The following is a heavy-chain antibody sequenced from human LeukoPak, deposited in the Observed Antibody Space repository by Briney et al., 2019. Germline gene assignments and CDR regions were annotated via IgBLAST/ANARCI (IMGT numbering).Heavy chain of an antibody. V-gene: IGHV5-51*01. CDR2: IYPGDSDT. D-gene: IGHD4-11*01. J-gene: IGHJ4*02. Sequence: GESLKISCKGSGYTFTAYWIGWVRQKPGKGLEFMGMIYPGDSDTRYSPSFQGQVTMSADKSINTAYLQWRCLQASDTATYYCARYSSSSFHYWGQGTLVTASS. CDR3: ARYSSSSFHY. CDR1: GYTFTAYW.